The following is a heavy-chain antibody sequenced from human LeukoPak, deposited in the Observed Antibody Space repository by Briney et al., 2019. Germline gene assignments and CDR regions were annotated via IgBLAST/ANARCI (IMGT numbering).Heavy chain of an antibody. D-gene: IGHD1-26*01. CDR1: GFTLSSYW. V-gene: IGHV3-7*05. J-gene: IGHJ3*02. CDR3: ARGAGGAFEI. CDR2: INQDGSEN. Sequence: PGGSLRLSCAGSGFTLSSYWMNWVRQAPGKGVEGVANINQDGSENSYVDSVKVPFTISRYNAKNSLHLQMNSLRVEDTAVYYCARGAGGAFEIWGQGTMVTVSS.